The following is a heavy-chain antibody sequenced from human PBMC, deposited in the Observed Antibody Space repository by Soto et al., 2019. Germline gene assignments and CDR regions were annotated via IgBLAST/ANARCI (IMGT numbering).Heavy chain of an antibody. J-gene: IGHJ4*02. D-gene: IGHD3-16*01. CDR3: AKDRWAGGNSAFYFDF. CDR2: ISATGGGT. CDR1: GFKFGNYA. V-gene: IGHV3-23*01. Sequence: PGGSLRLSCAASGFKFGNYAMSWVRQAPGKGLEWVSLISATGGGTYYADSVKGRFTISRDNSHNTLYLQVHSLTAEDTAVYYCAKDRWAGGNSAFYFDFWGQGAQVTVSS.